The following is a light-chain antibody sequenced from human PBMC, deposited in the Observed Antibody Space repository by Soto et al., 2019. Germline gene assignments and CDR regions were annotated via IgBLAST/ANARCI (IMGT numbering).Light chain of an antibody. CDR3: QQLNSYPLT. J-gene: IGKJ4*01. V-gene: IGKV1-9*01. Sequence: ESLLTPSPSFLFASVGDRVTLTCRASQGISSYLAWYQQKPGKAPKLLIYAASTLQSGVPSRSSGSGSGTEFTLTISSLQPEDFATYYCQQLNSYPLTFGGGTKV. CDR1: QGISSY. CDR2: AAS.